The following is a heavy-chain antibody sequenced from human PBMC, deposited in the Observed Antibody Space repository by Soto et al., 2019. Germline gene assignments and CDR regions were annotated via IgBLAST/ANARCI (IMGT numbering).Heavy chain of an antibody. CDR3: ARDAWVTTFRFDF. CDR2: IDNSGGAI. Sequence: PGGSLRLSCAASGFTFSTHSIIWVRQAPGKGLEWISYIDNSGGAIYYADSVKGRFTISRDNAKNSVYLQMNSLRDDDTAVYYCARDAWVTTFRFDFWGQGALVTVSS. V-gene: IGHV3-48*02. J-gene: IGHJ4*02. D-gene: IGHD4-17*01. CDR1: GFTFSTHS.